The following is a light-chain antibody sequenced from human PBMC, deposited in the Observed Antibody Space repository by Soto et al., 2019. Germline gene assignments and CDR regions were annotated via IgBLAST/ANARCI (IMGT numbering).Light chain of an antibody. V-gene: IGLV1-47*01. CDR1: SSNIGSTY. Sequence: QSVLTQPPSASGTPGQRVTISCSGSSSNIGSTYVYWYQQLPGTAPKLLIYRNNQRPSGVPDRFSGSKSGASASLAISGLRSEDEADYYCAACDDSRGVVFGGGTKVTVL. J-gene: IGLJ2*01. CDR2: RNN. CDR3: AACDDSRGVV.